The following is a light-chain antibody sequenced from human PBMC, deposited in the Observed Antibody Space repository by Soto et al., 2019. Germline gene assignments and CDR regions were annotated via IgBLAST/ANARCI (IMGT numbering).Light chain of an antibody. V-gene: IGKV3-20*01. CDR1: QSVSNNY. Sequence: EIVLTQSPGTLSLSPGERATLSCRASQSVSNNYLAWYQQKPGQAPRLLIYGASNRATGIPDRFSGRGSGTDFTLTISSLQSEDFAVYYCQQYNNWPWTFGQGTKVDIK. J-gene: IGKJ1*01. CDR2: GAS. CDR3: QQYNNWPWT.